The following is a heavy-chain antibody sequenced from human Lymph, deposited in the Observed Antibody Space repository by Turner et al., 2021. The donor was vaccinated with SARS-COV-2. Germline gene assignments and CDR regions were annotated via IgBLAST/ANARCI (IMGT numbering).Heavy chain of an antibody. CDR3: ARSLGYSSGWYGDAFDI. D-gene: IGHD6-19*01. V-gene: IGHV1-2*02. CDR1: GSTFTASY. J-gene: IGHJ3*02. CDR2: INPNSGGT. Sequence: VQLVQSGAEVKKPGPSVKVSCKASGSTFTASYVHWVRQAPGQGLEWMGWINPNSGGTDYAQNFQGRVTMTRDTSISTAYMELSRLSSDDTAVYYCARSLGYSSGWYGDAFDIWGLGTMVTVSS.